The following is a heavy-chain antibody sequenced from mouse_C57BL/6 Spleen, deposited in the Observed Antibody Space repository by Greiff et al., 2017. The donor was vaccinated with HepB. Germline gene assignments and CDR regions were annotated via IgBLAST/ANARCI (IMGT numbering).Heavy chain of an antibody. CDR1: GYTFTDYE. D-gene: IGHD1-1*01. CDR2: IDPETGGT. V-gene: IGHV1-15*01. CDR3: QRGEYYGSNPRYFDV. Sequence: VQLQQSGAELVRPGASVTLSCKASGYTFTDYEMHWVKQTPVHGLEWIGAIDPETGGTAYNQKFKGKAILTADKSSSTAYMELRSLTSEDSAVYYCQRGEYYGSNPRYFDVWGTGTTVTVSS. J-gene: IGHJ1*03.